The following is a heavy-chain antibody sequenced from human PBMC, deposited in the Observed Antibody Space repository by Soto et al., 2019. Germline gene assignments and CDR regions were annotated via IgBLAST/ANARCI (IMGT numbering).Heavy chain of an antibody. Sequence: QVQLVQSGAEVKKPGASVKVSCKASGYTFTGYYMHWVRQAPGQGLEWMGWINPNSGGTNYAQKFQGWVTMTRDTSISRAYMELSTLRSDDTAVYYCARDTSICSGGSCYSGYDYWGQGTLVTVSS. V-gene: IGHV1-2*04. J-gene: IGHJ4*02. CDR2: INPNSGGT. D-gene: IGHD2-15*01. CDR1: GYTFTGYY. CDR3: ARDTSICSGGSCYSGYDY.